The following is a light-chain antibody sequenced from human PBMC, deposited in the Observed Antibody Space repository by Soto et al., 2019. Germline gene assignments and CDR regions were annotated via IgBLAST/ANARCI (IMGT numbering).Light chain of an antibody. J-gene: IGLJ1*01. CDR2: EGD. CDR3: CSFARSTTFYV. CDR1: SSDVGSSNL. V-gene: IGLV2-23*01. Sequence: QSVLTQPASVSGSPGQSITISCSGTSSDVGSSNLVSWYQQHPGKAPKLIIFEGDRRPSGVSGRFSGSKSGNTASLTISGLQAEDEADYYCCSFARSTTFYVFGTGTKV.